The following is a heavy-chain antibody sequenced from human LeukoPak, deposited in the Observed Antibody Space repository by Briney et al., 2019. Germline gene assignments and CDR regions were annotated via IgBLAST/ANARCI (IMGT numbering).Heavy chain of an antibody. J-gene: IGHJ2*01. D-gene: IGHD3-9*01. CDR3: AKVPGRYLDFLWYFDL. V-gene: IGHV4-59*13. Sequence: SETLSLTCSVSGDSFSSFHWHWIRQPPGKGLEWIGYVFHTGSTNYNPSLERRVTMSVDTSKNQFSLHLTSVTAADTAVYYFAKVPGRYLDFLWYFDLWGRGTLVTVSS. CDR1: GDSFSSFH. CDR2: VFHTGST.